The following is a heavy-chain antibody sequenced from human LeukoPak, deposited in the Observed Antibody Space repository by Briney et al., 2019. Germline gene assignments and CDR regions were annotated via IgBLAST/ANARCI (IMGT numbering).Heavy chain of an antibody. Sequence: PGRSLRLSSAASGFTFSSYDMHWVRQASGKGLEWVAVIWYDGSNKYYADSVKGRFTFSRDNSKNTLYLQMNSLRAEDTAVYYCATAYSAYCSSTSCYGRFDYWGQGTLVTVSS. CDR3: ATAYSAYCSSTSCYGRFDY. V-gene: IGHV3-33*01. CDR1: GFTFSSYD. D-gene: IGHD2-2*01. J-gene: IGHJ4*02. CDR2: IWYDGSNK.